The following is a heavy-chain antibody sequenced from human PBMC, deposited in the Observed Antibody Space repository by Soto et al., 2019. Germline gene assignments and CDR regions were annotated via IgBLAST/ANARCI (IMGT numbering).Heavy chain of an antibody. Sequence: GGSLRLSCAASGFTFDDYAMHWVRQAPGKGLEWVSGISWNSGSIGYADSVKGRFTISRDNAKNSLYLQMNSLRAEDTALYYCAKSAVAARPAYYYYMDVWGKGTTVTVSS. J-gene: IGHJ6*03. V-gene: IGHV3-9*01. CDR3: AKSAVAARPAYYYYMDV. CDR2: ISWNSGSI. CDR1: GFTFDDYA. D-gene: IGHD6-6*01.